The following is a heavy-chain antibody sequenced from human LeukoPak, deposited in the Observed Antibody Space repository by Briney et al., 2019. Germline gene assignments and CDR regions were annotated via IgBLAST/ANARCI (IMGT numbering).Heavy chain of an antibody. V-gene: IGHV1-8*01. CDR2: MNPNSGNT. CDR3: ARHLTSYYDFWSGPLNWFDP. Sequence: GASVKVSCKASGYTFTSYDINWVRQATGQGLEWMGWMNPNSGNTGYAQKFQGRVTMTRNTSISTAYMELSSLRSEDTAVYYCARHLTSYYDFWSGPLNWFDPWGQGTLVTVSS. D-gene: IGHD3-3*01. J-gene: IGHJ5*02. CDR1: GYTFTSYD.